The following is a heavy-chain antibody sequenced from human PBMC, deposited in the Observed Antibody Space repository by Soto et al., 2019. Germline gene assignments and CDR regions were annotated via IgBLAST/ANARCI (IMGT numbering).Heavy chain of an antibody. CDR1: GYTFTSYA. CDR3: DRGGSLYWYFDL. Sequence: ASVKVSCKASGYTFTSYAMHWVRQAPGQRLEWMGRINAGNGNTKYSQKFQGRVTITRDTSASTAYMELSSLRSEDTAVYYCDRGGSLYWYFDLWGRGTLVTVSS. J-gene: IGHJ2*01. D-gene: IGHD1-26*01. CDR2: INAGNGNT. V-gene: IGHV1-3*01.